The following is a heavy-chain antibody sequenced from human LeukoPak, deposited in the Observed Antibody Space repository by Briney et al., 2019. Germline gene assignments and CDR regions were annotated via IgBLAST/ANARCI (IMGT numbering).Heavy chain of an antibody. D-gene: IGHD6-6*01. CDR2: ISGSGGST. Sequence: PGGSLRLSCAASGFTFSSYAMSWVRQAPGKGLEWVSAISGSGGSTYYADSVKGRFTISRDNSKNTLYLQMNSLRAEDTAVYYCAKSRKYSSSPQFYFDYWGQGTLVTVSS. CDR3: AKSRKYSSSPQFYFDY. CDR1: GFTFSSYA. J-gene: IGHJ4*02. V-gene: IGHV3-23*01.